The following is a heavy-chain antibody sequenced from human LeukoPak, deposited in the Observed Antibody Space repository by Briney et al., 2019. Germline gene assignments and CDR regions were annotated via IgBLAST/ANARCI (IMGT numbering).Heavy chain of an antibody. D-gene: IGHD3-10*01. J-gene: IGHJ4*02. V-gene: IGHV4-39*07. Sequence: SETLSLTCTVSGGSISSYYWGWIRQPPGKGLEWIGSIYYSGSTYYNPSLESRVTISVDTSKNQFSLKLSSVTAADTAVYYCARRGLQNYGSGSYYVPLGWGQGTLVTVSS. CDR1: GGSISSYY. CDR2: IYYSGST. CDR3: ARRGLQNYGSGSYYVPLG.